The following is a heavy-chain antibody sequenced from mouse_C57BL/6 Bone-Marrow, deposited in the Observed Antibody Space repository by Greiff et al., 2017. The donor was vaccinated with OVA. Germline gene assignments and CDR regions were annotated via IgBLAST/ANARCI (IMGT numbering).Heavy chain of an antibody. D-gene: IGHD1-1*01. CDR1: GYAFSSSW. J-gene: IGHJ2*01. V-gene: IGHV1-82*01. CDR3: AREDYGSSYGNY. Sequence: VQLQESGPELVKPGASVKISCKASGYAFSSSWMNWVKQRPGKGLEWIGRIYPGDGDTNYNGKFKGKATLTADKSSSTAYMQLSSLTSEDSAVYFCAREDYGSSYGNYWGQGTTLTVSS. CDR2: IYPGDGDT.